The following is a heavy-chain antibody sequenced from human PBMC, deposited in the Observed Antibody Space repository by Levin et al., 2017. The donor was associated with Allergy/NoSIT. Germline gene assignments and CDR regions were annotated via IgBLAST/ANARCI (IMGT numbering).Heavy chain of an antibody. J-gene: IGHJ4*02. CDR2: INPNSGGT. CDR3: ARAAPYYYDSSGHDGDDY. Sequence: ASVKVSCKASGYTFTGYYMHWVRQAPGQGLEWMGWINPNSGGTNYAQKFQGRVTMTRDTSISTAYMELSRLRSDDTAVYYCARAAPYYYDSSGHDGDDYWGQGTLVTVSS. D-gene: IGHD3-22*01. CDR1: GYTFTGYY. V-gene: IGHV1-2*02.